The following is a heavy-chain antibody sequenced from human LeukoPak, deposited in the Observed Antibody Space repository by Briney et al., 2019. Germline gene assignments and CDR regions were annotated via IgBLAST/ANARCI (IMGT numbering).Heavy chain of an antibody. CDR2: IYLRDGST. CDR3: ASPMNYYDVWSGYPPFDY. Sequence: ASVKVSCKASGYSFTSNYIHWVRQAPGQGLEWMGMIYLRDGSTSYAQNLQGRVKVTADGSTSTAYMEMSSLRSEDTAIYYCASPMNYYDVWSGYPPFDYWGQGTLVTVSS. CDR1: GYSFTSNY. V-gene: IGHV1-46*01. J-gene: IGHJ4*02. D-gene: IGHD3-3*01.